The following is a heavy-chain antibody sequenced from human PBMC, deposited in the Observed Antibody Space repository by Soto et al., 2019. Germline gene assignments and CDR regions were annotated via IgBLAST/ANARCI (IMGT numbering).Heavy chain of an antibody. CDR1: GCSVSSSTYY. D-gene: IGHD3-10*01. J-gene: IGHJ3*02. V-gene: IGHV4-61*01. CDR3: ARGHYGFGAFDI. Sequence: SETLSLTRTVSGCSVSSSTYYWSGIRQPPGKGQEWIGYISNSGRTNYNPSLKSRVTTSVAPSKNQYTLRLRYATVTDTAVYYCARGHYGFGAFDIWGQGTMVT. CDR2: ISNSGRT.